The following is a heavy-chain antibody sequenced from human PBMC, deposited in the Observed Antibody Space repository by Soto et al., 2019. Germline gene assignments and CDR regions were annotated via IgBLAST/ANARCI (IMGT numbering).Heavy chain of an antibody. D-gene: IGHD3-10*01. CDR1: GGTFSSYA. CDR3: ARDRYYGSGSYNHFDY. Sequence: ASVKVSCKASGGTFSSYAISWVRQAPGQGLEWMGGIIPIFGTANYAQKFQGRVTITADESTSTAYMELSGLRSEDTALYYCARDRYYGSGSYNHFDYWGQGTLVIVSS. J-gene: IGHJ4*02. V-gene: IGHV1-69*13. CDR2: IIPIFGTA.